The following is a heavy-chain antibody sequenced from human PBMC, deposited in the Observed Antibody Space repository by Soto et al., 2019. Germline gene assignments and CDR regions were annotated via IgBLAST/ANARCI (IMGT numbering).Heavy chain of an antibody. Sequence: QVQLQESGPGLVKPSQTLSLTCTVSGGSISSGGYYWSWIRRHPGKGLEWIGYIYYSGSTYYNPSLKSRVTISVDTSKNQFSLKLSSVTAADTAVYYCARGIMITFGGVTLFDYWGQGTLVTVSS. CDR2: IYYSGST. CDR3: ARGIMITFGGVTLFDY. V-gene: IGHV4-31*03. CDR1: GGSISSGGYY. D-gene: IGHD3-16*01. J-gene: IGHJ4*02.